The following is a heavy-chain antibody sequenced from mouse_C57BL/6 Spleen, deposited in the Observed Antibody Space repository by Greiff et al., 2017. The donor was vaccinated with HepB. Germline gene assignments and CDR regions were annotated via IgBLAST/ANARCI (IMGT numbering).Heavy chain of an antibody. Sequence: VKLMESGPGLVQPSQSLSITCTVSGFSLTSYGVHWVRQSPGKGLEWLGVIWSGGSTDYNAAFISRLSISKDNSKSQVFFKMNSLQADDTAIYYCASPWLLRGSMDYWGQGTSVTVSS. CDR3: ASPWLLRGSMDY. CDR1: GFSLTSYG. V-gene: IGHV2-2*01. J-gene: IGHJ4*01. CDR2: IWSGGST. D-gene: IGHD2-3*01.